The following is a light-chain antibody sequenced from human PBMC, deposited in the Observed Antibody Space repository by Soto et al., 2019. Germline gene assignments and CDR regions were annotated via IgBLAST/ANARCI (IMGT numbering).Light chain of an antibody. CDR2: EAN. CDR1: SSDVGSYTL. V-gene: IGLV2-23*01. Sequence: QSALTQPASVSGSPGQSITISCTGTSSDVGSYTLVSWYQQHPGKAPKLMIYEANKRPSEVSDRFSGSKSSNTASLTISGLQAEDEADYYCCSYAGGGTYVFGTGTKVTVL. J-gene: IGLJ1*01. CDR3: CSYAGGGTYV.